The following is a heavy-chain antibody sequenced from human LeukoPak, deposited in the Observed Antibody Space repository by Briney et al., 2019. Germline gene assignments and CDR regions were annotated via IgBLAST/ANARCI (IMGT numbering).Heavy chain of an antibody. Sequence: PGGSLRLSCAASGFTFSNSAMSWVRQAPGKGLDWVPAISGSGGGTYYADSVKGRFTISRDNSKNTLYVQMKSLRAADTAVYYCAKAAGRGYNYGDYFDYWGQGTLVTVSS. J-gene: IGHJ4*02. CDR3: AKAAGRGYNYGDYFDY. CDR2: ISGSGGGT. V-gene: IGHV3-23*01. CDR1: GFTFSNSA. D-gene: IGHD5-18*01.